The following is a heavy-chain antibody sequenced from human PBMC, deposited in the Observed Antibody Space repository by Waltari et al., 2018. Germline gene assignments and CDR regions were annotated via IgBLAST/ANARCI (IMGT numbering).Heavy chain of an antibody. D-gene: IGHD3-22*01. CDR1: GFTFSSYW. CDR2: RKQDGSDK. J-gene: IGHJ4*02. V-gene: IGHV3-7*01. CDR3: ARLNWDVVKAFDY. Sequence: EVQLVESGGGLVQPGGSLRLSCAASGFTFSSYWMSWVRQAQGKGLEWVANRKQDGSDKYYVDSVKGRFTISRDNAKNSLYLQMNSLRVEDTAIYYCARLNWDVVKAFDYWGQGTLVTVSS.